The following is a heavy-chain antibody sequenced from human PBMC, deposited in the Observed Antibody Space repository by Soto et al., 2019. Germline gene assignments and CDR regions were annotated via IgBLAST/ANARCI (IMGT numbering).Heavy chain of an antibody. CDR2: IDHTGST. Sequence: QVQLQQWGAGLLKPSETLSLTCAVYGGSFSDYYWSWIRQPPGKGLEWIGEIDHTGSTNYNPSFRSRVTISLDTSNNQSSLKLSSVTAADTAVYYCAIVCPRYGVEVWVQGTTLIVSS. J-gene: IGHJ6*02. CDR1: GGSFSDYY. V-gene: IGHV4-34*01. CDR3: AIVCPRYGVEV.